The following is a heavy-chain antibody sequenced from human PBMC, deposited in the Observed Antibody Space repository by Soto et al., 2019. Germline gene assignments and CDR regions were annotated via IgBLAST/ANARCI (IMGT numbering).Heavy chain of an antibody. V-gene: IGHV3-53*01. CDR1: GFTVSSSY. CDR3: AREKGSSVFFDY. CDR2: IYSGGTT. D-gene: IGHD2-15*01. J-gene: IGHJ4*02. Sequence: EVQLVESGGGLIQPGGSLRLSCAASGFTVSSSYMNSVRQAPGKGLEWVSVIYSGGTTYYAESVEGRFTISQDTAKDTLYLSMNSLAAEDTAVYHCAREKGSSVFFDYWGKGTLVTVSS.